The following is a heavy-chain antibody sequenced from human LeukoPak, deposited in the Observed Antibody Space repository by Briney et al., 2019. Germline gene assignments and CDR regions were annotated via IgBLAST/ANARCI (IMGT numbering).Heavy chain of an antibody. CDR1: GGSISSGGYY. Sequence: PSETLSLTCTVSGGSISSGGYYWSWIRQPPGKGLEWIGYIYHSGSTYYNPSPKSRVTISVDRSKNQFSLKLSSVTAADTAVYYCAREGLHYYDSSGYFDYWGQGTLVTVSS. CDR3: AREGLHYYDSSGYFDY. V-gene: IGHV4-30-2*01. J-gene: IGHJ4*02. CDR2: IYHSGST. D-gene: IGHD3-22*01.